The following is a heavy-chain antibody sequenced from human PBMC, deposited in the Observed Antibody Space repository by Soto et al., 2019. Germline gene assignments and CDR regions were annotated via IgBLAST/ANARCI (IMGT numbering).Heavy chain of an antibody. Sequence: GGSLRLSCAASGFGFSSYAMSWVRRAPGTGLEWVSTISGAGFQTYYGKSVKGRFTISRDNSKNILYLEMNSLRAEDAAVYYCGKDRLGATGYFDYWGQGALVTVSS. CDR3: GKDRLGATGYFDY. J-gene: IGHJ4*02. V-gene: IGHV3-23*01. CDR2: ISGAGFQT. CDR1: GFGFSSYA. D-gene: IGHD1-26*01.